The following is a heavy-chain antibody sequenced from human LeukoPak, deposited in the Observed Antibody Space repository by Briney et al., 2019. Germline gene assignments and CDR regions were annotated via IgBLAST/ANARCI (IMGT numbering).Heavy chain of an antibody. V-gene: IGHV4-61*08. CDR1: GGSISSGVYY. Sequence: TSQTLSLTCTVSGGSISSGVYYWSWIRQPPGKGLEWIGYIYYSGSTNYNPSLKSRVTISVDTSKNQFSLKLSSVTAADTAVYYCARLNYDILTGLTEGNWFDPWGQGTLVTVSS. CDR3: ARLNYDILTGLTEGNWFDP. D-gene: IGHD3-9*01. CDR2: IYYSGST. J-gene: IGHJ5*02.